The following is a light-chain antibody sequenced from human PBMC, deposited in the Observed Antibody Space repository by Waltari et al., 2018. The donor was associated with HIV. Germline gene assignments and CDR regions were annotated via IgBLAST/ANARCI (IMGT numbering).Light chain of an antibody. CDR2: GNT. V-gene: IGLV1-40*01. CDR3: QSYDSSLSGVV. Sequence: QSVLTQPPSLSGAPGQRVTISCTGGSSNLGAGYVVHWYQQLPGTAPKLLIYGNTNRPSGVPDRFSGSKSGTSASLAITGLQAEDESDYYCQSYDSSLSGVVFGGGTKLTVL. J-gene: IGLJ2*01. CDR1: SSNLGAGYV.